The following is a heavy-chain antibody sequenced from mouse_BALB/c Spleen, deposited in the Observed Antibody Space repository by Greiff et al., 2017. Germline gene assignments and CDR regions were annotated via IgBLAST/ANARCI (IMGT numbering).Heavy chain of an antibody. Sequence: EVKLMESGGGLVKPGGSLKLSCAASGFAFSSYDMSWVRQTPEKRLEWVAYISSGGGSTYYPDTVKGRFTISRDNAKNTLYLQMSSLKSEDTAMYYCARQRAWFAYWGQGTLVTVSA. J-gene: IGHJ3*01. V-gene: IGHV5-12-1*01. CDR3: ARQRAWFAY. CDR1: GFAFSSYD. CDR2: ISSGGGST.